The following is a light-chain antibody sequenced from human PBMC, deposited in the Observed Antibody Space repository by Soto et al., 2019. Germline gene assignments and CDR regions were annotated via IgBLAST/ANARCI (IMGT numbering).Light chain of an antibody. Sequence: ELVLTQSPGTLSLSPGERATLSCRASQSVSSSYLAWYQQKPGQAPRLLIYGASSRATGIPDRFSGSGSGKDFTLTISRLEPEDFAVYYCQQYGSSMWTFGQGTKVDIK. V-gene: IGKV3-20*01. CDR3: QQYGSSMWT. CDR2: GAS. J-gene: IGKJ1*01. CDR1: QSVSSSY.